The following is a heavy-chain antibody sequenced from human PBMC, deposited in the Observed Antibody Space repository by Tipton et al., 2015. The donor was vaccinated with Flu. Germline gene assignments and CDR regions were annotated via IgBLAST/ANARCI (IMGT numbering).Heavy chain of an antibody. V-gene: IGHV4-4*07. CDR2: IYSSGIT. CDR3: ARGSGSGTFVIFDY. D-gene: IGHD3-10*01. CDR1: GGSLSSFY. Sequence: TLSLTCTVSGGSLSSFYWTWTRQPAGKGLEWIGRIYSSGITKYNPSLKSRVTMSVDTSKNQFSLSLSSVTAADAAVYYCARGSGSGTFVIFDYWGQGTLVAVSS. J-gene: IGHJ4*02.